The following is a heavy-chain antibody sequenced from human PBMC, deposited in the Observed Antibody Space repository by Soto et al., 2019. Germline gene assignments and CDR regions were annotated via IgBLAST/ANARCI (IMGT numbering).Heavy chain of an antibody. J-gene: IGHJ4*02. V-gene: IGHV1-69*01. D-gene: IGHD2-2*02. Sequence: QVQLVQSGAEVKKPGSSVKVSCKASGGTFSGYAISWVRQAPGQGLVWMGEIIPMFGTSNYAQKFQGRVTITADESTSTAYMELSSLRSEDTAVYYCARGSCSSTSCYKEYYFDLWGQGTLVTVSS. CDR2: IIPMFGTS. CDR3: ARGSCSSTSCYKEYYFDL. CDR1: GGTFSGYA.